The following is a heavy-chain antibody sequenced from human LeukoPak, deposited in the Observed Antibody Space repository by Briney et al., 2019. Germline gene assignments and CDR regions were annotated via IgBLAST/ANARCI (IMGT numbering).Heavy chain of an antibody. D-gene: IGHD3-10*01. J-gene: IGHJ5*02. V-gene: IGHV4-61*02. CDR1: GGSISSGSYY. Sequence: SETLSLTCTVSGGSISSGSYYWSWIRQPAGKGLEWIGRIYTSGSTNYNPSLKSRVTISVDTSKNQFSLKLSSVTAADTAVYYCATTPSIATMVRGYNWFDPWGQGTLATASS. CDR3: ATTPSIATMVRGYNWFDP. CDR2: IYTSGST.